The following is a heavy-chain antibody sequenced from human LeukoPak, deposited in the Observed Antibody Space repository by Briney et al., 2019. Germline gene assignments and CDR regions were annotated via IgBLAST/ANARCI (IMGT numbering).Heavy chain of an antibody. V-gene: IGHV3-23*01. Sequence: PGGSLRLSCETSGFTFSNYAMSWVRQAPGRGLEWVSGISYGDGGTYYADSVKGRFTISRDNSKNTLSLQMNSLRAEDTAVYYCAKDQHSYANEIEYWGQGTLVTVSS. CDR1: GFTFSNYA. J-gene: IGHJ4*02. D-gene: IGHD5-18*01. CDR3: AKDQHSYANEIEY. CDR2: ISYGDGGT.